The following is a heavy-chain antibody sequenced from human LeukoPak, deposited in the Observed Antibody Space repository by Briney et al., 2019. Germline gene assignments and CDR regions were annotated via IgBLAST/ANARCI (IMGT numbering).Heavy chain of an antibody. V-gene: IGHV4-39*01. CDR1: GGSISANTDY. Sequence: SETLSLTCTVSGGSISANTDYWGWIRQSPGRGLEWIGNIHYTGSTYYNPSLQSRVTISVDTSKNQFSLKLTSVTAADTAVYFCVRLDYYYMGVWGKGTTVTISS. CDR3: VRLDYYYMGV. CDR2: IHYTGST. J-gene: IGHJ6*03.